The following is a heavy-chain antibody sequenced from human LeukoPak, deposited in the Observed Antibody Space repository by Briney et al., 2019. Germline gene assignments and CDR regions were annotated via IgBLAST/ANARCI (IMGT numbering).Heavy chain of an antibody. Sequence: PGGSPRLSCAASGFTFSSYAMSWVRQAPGKGLEWVSAISGSGGSTYYADSVKGRFTISRDSSKNTLYLQMNSLRAEDTAVYYCAKDSRSGYDSCWGQGTLVTVSS. CDR2: ISGSGGST. V-gene: IGHV3-23*01. D-gene: IGHD5-12*01. J-gene: IGHJ4*02. CDR1: GFTFSSYA. CDR3: AKDSRSGYDSC.